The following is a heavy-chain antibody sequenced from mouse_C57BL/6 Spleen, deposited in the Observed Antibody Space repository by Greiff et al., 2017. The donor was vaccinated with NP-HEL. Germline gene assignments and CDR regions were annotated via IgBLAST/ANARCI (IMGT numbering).Heavy chain of an antibody. V-gene: IGHV5-6*01. Sequence: EVKVVESGGDLVKPGGSLKLSCAASGFTFSSYGMSWVRQTPDKRLEWVATISSGGSYTYYPDSVKGRFTISRDNAKNTLYLQMSSLKSEDTAMYYCARPYGYFDYWGQGTTLTVSS. D-gene: IGHD1-1*02. CDR1: GFTFSSYG. J-gene: IGHJ2*01. CDR2: ISSGGSYT. CDR3: ARPYGYFDY.